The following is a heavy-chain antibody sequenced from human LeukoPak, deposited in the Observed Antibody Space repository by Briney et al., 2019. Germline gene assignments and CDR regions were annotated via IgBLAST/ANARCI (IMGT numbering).Heavy chain of an antibody. CDR2: IYHSGST. V-gene: IGHV4-38-2*02. CDR1: GYSISSGYY. J-gene: IGHJ3*02. Sequence: SETLSLTCTVSGYSISSGYYWGWIRQPPGKGLEWIGSIYHSGSTYYNPSLKSRVTISVDTSKNQFSLQLNSVTPEDTAVYYCARDLFWVAVAGTGGEAFDIWGQGTMVTVSS. CDR3: ARDLFWVAVAGTGGEAFDI. D-gene: IGHD6-19*01.